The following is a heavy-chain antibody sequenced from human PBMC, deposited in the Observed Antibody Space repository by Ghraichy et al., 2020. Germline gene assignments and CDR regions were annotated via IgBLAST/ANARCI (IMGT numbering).Heavy chain of an antibody. V-gene: IGHV3-7*04. CDR3: ARGDVAFAESVK. J-gene: IGHJ4*02. CDR2: INKDGNDK. Sequence: GGSLRLSCAASGFTFTTYWMTWVRQAPGKGLEWVANINKDGNDKFYMDSVRGRFTISRDNAKDSLYLQMNSLRVEDTAVYYCARGDVAFAESVKWGQGTLVIVSS. D-gene: IGHD5/OR15-5a*01. CDR1: GFTFTTYW.